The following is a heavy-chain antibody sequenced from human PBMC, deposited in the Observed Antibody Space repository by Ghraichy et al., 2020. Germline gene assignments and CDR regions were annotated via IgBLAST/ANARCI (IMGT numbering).Heavy chain of an antibody. J-gene: IGHJ4*02. Sequence: SETLSLTCSVSGDSINSNNYYWGWIRQSPGMGLDWIVSIFYTGGTYYNPSLKSRVTISVDNSKSHFSLKLTSVTATDTAVYYCARLGPHIAVAVSGGIDSWGQGTLVAVST. D-gene: IGHD6-19*01. CDR1: GDSINSNNYY. CDR3: ARLGPHIAVAVSGGIDS. CDR2: IFYTGGT. V-gene: IGHV4-39*02.